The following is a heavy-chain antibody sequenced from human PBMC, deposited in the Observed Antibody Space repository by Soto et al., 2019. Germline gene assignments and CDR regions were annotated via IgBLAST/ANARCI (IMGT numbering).Heavy chain of an antibody. J-gene: IGHJ4*02. D-gene: IGHD3-10*01. V-gene: IGHV1-8*01. CDR1: GYTFTSYD. Sequence: GASVKVSCKASGYTFTSYDINWVRQATGQGLEWMGWMNPNSGNTGYAQKFQGKVTMTRNTSISTAYMELSSLRSEDTAVYYCATTMVRGVIMRRPFDYWGQGTLVTVSS. CDR3: ATTMVRGVIMRRPFDY. CDR2: MNPNSGNT.